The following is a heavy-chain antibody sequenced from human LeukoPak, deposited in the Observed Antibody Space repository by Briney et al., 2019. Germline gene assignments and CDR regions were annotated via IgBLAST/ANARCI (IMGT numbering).Heavy chain of an antibody. CDR3: ARKSSSGWPYYYYYMDV. CDR1: GGSISSSSYY. J-gene: IGHJ6*03. CDR2: IYYSGST. V-gene: IGHV4-39*07. Sequence: SETLSLTCTVSGGSISSSSYYWGWIRQPPGKGLEWIGSIYYSGSTYYNPSLKSRVTISVDTSKNQFSLKLSSVTAADTAVYCCARKSSSGWPYYYYYMDVWGKGTTVTVSS. D-gene: IGHD6-19*01.